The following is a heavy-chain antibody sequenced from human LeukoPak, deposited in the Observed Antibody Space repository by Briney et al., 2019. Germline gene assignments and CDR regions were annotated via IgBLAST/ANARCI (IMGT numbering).Heavy chain of an antibody. CDR3: AKVSGAARVGYIDY. Sequence: PGGSLTLSCAASGFTFSSYAMSWVRQAPGKGLEWVSTISIGGGNTYYADSVKGRFTISRDNSKNTLYLQMNSLRAEDAAIYYCAKVSGAARVGYIDYWGQGTLVTVSS. D-gene: IGHD2-15*01. CDR2: ISIGGGNT. J-gene: IGHJ4*02. CDR1: GFTFSSYA. V-gene: IGHV3-23*01.